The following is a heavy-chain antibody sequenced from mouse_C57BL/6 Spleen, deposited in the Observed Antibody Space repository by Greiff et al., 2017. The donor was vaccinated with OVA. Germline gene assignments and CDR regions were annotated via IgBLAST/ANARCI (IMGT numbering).Heavy chain of an antibody. CDR2: INPSTGGT. CDR3: ASRGSTVVATDYAMDY. Sequence: EVKLQESGPELVKPGASVKISCKASGYSFTGYYMNWVKQSPEKSLEWIGEINPSTGGTTYNQKFKAKATLTVDKSSSTAYMQLKSLTSEDSAVYYCASRGSTVVATDYAMDYWGQGTSVTVSS. D-gene: IGHD1-1*01. J-gene: IGHJ4*01. CDR1: GYSFTGYY. V-gene: IGHV1-42*01.